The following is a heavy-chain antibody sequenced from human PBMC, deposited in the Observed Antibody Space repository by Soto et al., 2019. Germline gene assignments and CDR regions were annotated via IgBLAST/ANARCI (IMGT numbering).Heavy chain of an antibody. Sequence: GASVKVSCKASGYTFTSYGISWVRQAPGQGLEWMGWISAYSGNTNYAQKLQGRVTMTTDTSTSTAYKELRSLRSDDTAVYYYARAKGFCSGGSCYSGGWGYYYYGMDVGAQGTRFTVSS. CDR1: GYTFTSYG. CDR3: ARAKGFCSGGSCYSGGWGYYYYGMDV. J-gene: IGHJ6*02. D-gene: IGHD2-15*01. V-gene: IGHV1-18*01. CDR2: ISAYSGNT.